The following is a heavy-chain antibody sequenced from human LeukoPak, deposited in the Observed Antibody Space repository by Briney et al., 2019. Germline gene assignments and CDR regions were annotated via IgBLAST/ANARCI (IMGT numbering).Heavy chain of an antibody. D-gene: IGHD2-15*01. V-gene: IGHV4-39*01. Sequence: SETLSLTCTVSGGSINNSNYYWGWIRQPPGKGLEWIGSIYYSGSTYYNPSLKSRVTISVDTSKNQFSLKLSSVTAADTAVYYCARRKHNGVAATRIDYWGQGTLVTVSS. CDR3: ARRKHNGVAATRIDY. J-gene: IGHJ4*02. CDR2: IYYSGST. CDR1: GGSINNSNYY.